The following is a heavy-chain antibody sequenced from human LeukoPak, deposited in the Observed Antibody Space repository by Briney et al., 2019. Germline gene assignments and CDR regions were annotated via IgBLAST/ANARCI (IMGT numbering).Heavy chain of an antibody. V-gene: IGHV3-30*02. CDR2: IRYVGSEK. J-gene: IGHJ4*02. D-gene: IGHD6-13*01. CDR3: AKDSYSSSFDY. CDR1: GFTFSSYA. Sequence: PGGSLRLSCAASGFTFSSYAMSWVRQAPGKGLEWVAFIRYVGSEKYYADSVKGRFTISRDNSKNTLYLQMNSLRAEDTAVYYCAKDSYSSSFDYWGQGTLVTVSS.